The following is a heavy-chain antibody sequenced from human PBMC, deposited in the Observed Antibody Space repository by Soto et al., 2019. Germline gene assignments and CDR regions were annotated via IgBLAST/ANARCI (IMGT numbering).Heavy chain of an antibody. CDR1: GGSISGYY. V-gene: IGHV4-59*01. Sequence: PSDTLSLTCTVSGGSISGYYWSWIRQPPGKGLEWIGYMYNTGSTDYNPSYKSRNTISVDTSKNQYSLKLNSVTAADTAVYYCARDLWGYCGTDCYPLDVWGQGTTVT. CDR3: ARDLWGYCGTDCYPLDV. CDR2: MYNTGST. J-gene: IGHJ6*02. D-gene: IGHD2-21*02.